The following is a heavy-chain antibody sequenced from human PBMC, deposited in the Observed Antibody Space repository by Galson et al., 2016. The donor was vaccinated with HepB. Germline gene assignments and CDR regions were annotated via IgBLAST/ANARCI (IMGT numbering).Heavy chain of an antibody. Sequence: SETLSLTCIVSGGSISSYYWNWIRQPPGKGLEWIGYIYYSGSTNYNPSLKSRVTMSVDTSKHQFSLNLNSVTAADTAVYYCVRGSAYDTRAYTPSDSYYGLDVWGQGTTVTVSS. CDR2: IYYSGST. CDR3: VRGSAYDTRAYTPSDSYYGLDV. J-gene: IGHJ6*02. V-gene: IGHV4-59*01. CDR1: GGSISSYY. D-gene: IGHD3-22*01.